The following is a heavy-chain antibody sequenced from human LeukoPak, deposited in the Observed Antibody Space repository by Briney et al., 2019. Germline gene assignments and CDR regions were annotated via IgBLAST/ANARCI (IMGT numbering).Heavy chain of an antibody. Sequence: ASVKVSCKASGYTFTSYGISWVRQAPGQGLEWMGWISAYNGNTNYAQKLQGRVTMTTDTSTSTAYMELRSLRSDDTAVYYCARDYPIAAAGRGISSGFDYWGQGTLVTVSS. CDR1: GYTFTSYG. D-gene: IGHD6-13*01. J-gene: IGHJ4*02. CDR2: ISAYNGNT. CDR3: ARDYPIAAAGRGISSGFDY. V-gene: IGHV1-18*01.